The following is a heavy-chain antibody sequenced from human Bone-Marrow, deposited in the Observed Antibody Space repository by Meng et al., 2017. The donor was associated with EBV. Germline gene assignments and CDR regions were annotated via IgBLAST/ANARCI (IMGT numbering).Heavy chain of an antibody. CDR2: VHYTGST. J-gene: IGHJ5*02. CDR1: GDSISSFYY. V-gene: IGHV4-39*01. CDR3: ARPFPSWQSPRLDPFGA. D-gene: IGHD6-19*01. Sequence: RLRGRGPGRGKPSGTLSLTCTVSGDSISSFYYWGWIRQPPGRGLEWIGSVHYTGSTYYSPSLKSRVTVSVDTSKNQFSLRLTSVTAADTAVYYCARPFPSWQSPRLDPFGAWGQGTLVTVSS.